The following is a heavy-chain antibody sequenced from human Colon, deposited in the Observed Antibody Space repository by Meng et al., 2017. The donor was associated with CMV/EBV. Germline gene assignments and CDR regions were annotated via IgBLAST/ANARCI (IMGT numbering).Heavy chain of an antibody. J-gene: IGHJ5*02. CDR2: IYAGGRST. Sequence: GGSLRLSCTTSGFNFGDYAMTWVRQAPGKGLEWVSLIYAGGRSTYYAAAVKGRFTVSRDNSENTLYLQMNSLRAEDTAVYYCARDFWSGSSPFDPWGQGTLVTVSS. D-gene: IGHD3-3*01. CDR3: ARDFWSGSSPFDP. CDR1: GFNFGDYA. V-gene: IGHV3-23*03.